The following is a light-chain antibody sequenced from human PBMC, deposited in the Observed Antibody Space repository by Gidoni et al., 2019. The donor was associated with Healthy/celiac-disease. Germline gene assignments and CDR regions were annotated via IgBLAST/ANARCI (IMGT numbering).Light chain of an antibody. CDR2: EVS. Sequence: QSALIQPASVSGSPGQPTTTSCTGTSRDVGGYNYVSWYQHHPGKAPKLMIYEVSNRPSGVSNRFSGSKSGNTASLTISGLQAEDEADYYCSSYTSSSTQVLGGGTKLTVL. CDR3: SSYTSSSTQV. J-gene: IGLJ2*01. V-gene: IGLV2-14*01. CDR1: SRDVGGYNY.